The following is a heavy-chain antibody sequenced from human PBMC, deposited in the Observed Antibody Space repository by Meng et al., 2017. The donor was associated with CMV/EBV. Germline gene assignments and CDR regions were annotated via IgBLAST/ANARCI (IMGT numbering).Heavy chain of an antibody. CDR1: GFTFGDYA. CDR3: TNPSPRRRGYCSSTSRPRWYGMDV. J-gene: IGHJ6*02. Sequence: GESLKISCTASGFTFGDYAMSWVRQAPGKGLEWVGFIRSKAYGGTTEYAASVKGRFTISRDDSKNTLYLQMNSLKTEDTAVYYCTNPSPRRRGYCSSTSRPRWYGMDVWGQGTTVTVSS. V-gene: IGHV3-49*04. D-gene: IGHD2-2*03. CDR2: IRSKAYGGTT.